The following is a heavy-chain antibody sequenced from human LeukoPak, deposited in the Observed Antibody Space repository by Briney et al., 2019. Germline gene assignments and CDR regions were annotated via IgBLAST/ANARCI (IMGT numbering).Heavy chain of an antibody. D-gene: IGHD3-10*01. V-gene: IGHV1-18*01. J-gene: IGHJ6*03. CDR2: ISAYNGNT. CDR1: GYTFTSYG. Sequence: ASVKVSCKASGYTFTSYGISWVRQAPGQGLEWLGWISAYNGNTNYAQKLQGRVTMTTDTSTSTAYMELRSLRSDDSAVYYCATLGSTYYYYYMDVWGKGTTVTVSS. CDR3: ATLGSTYYYYYMDV.